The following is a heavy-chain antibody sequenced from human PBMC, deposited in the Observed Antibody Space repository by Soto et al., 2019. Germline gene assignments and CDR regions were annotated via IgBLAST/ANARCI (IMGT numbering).Heavy chain of an antibody. D-gene: IGHD4-17*01. V-gene: IGHV3-11*05. J-gene: IGHJ4*02. Sequence: QVQLVESGGGLVKPGGSLRLSCAASGFTFSDYYMSWIRQAPGKGLEWVSYISSSSSYTNYADSVKGRFTISRDNAKNSLYLQMNSLRAEDTAVYYCARYDYGDHPYFDYWGQGTLVTVSS. CDR1: GFTFSDYY. CDR2: ISSSSSYT. CDR3: ARYDYGDHPYFDY.